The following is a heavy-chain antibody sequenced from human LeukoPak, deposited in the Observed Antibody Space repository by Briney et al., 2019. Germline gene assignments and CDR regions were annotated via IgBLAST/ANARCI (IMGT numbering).Heavy chain of an antibody. D-gene: IGHD1-26*01. J-gene: IGHJ4*02. V-gene: IGHV4-4*07. Sequence: SETLSLTCTVSGGSISSHFRTWIRQPAGKGLEWIGRIYASGSTNYNPSLKSRVTLSVDTSKNQFSLKLNSVTAADTAVYYCAREGPIVGATTIDYWGQGTLVTASS. CDR2: IYASGST. CDR3: AREGPIVGATTIDY. CDR1: GGSISSHF.